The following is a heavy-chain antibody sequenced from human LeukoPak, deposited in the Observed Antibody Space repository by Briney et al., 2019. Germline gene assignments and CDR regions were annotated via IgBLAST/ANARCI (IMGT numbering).Heavy chain of an antibody. CDR1: GGSVSSGSYY. D-gene: IGHD3-10*01. V-gene: IGHV4-61*01. J-gene: IGHJ3*02. CDR3: VAYGVDAFDI. CDR2: IYYSGST. Sequence: TPSETLSLTCTVSGGSVSSGSYYWSWIRQPPGEGLEWIGYIYYSGSTNYNPSLKSRVTISVDTSKNQFSLKLSSVTAADTAVYYCVAYGVDAFDIWGQGTMVTVSS.